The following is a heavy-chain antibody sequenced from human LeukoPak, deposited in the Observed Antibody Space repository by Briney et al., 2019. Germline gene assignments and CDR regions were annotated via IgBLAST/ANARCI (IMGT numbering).Heavy chain of an antibody. CDR2: ISAYNGNT. V-gene: IGHV1-18*01. CDR3: AREGDLATVTPPRFDP. J-gene: IGHJ5*02. CDR1: GYTFTSYG. D-gene: IGHD4-11*01. Sequence: GASVKVSCKASGYTFTSYGISWVRQAPGQGLEWMGWISAYNGNTNYAQKLQGRVTMTTDTSTSTAYMELRSLRSDDTAVYYCAREGDLATVTPPRFDPWGQGTLVTVSS.